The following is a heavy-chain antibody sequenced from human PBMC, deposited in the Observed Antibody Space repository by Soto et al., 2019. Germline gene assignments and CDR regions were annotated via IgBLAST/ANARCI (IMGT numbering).Heavy chain of an antibody. D-gene: IGHD3-22*01. CDR1: GYSFTSYW. V-gene: IGHV5-51*01. CDR3: ARHCPAPYSSGYEYDYYYGMDV. Sequence: GESLKISCKGSGYSFTSYWIGWVRQMPGKGMVWMGIIYSGDSDTRYSPSFQGQVTISADKSISTAYLQWSSLKASDTAMYYCARHCPAPYSSGYEYDYYYGMDVWGQGTTVTVS. CDR2: IYSGDSDT. J-gene: IGHJ6*02.